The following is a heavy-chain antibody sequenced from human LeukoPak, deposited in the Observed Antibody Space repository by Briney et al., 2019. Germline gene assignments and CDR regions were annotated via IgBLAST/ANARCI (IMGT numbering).Heavy chain of an antibody. CDR2: IYYSGST. V-gene: IGHV4-59*01. J-gene: IGHJ4*02. D-gene: IGHD5-24*01. CDR3: ARGGGYNSYLDY. CDR1: GGSISGYY. Sequence: PSETLSLTCTVSGGSISGYYWSWIRQPPGKGLEWIGYIYYSGSTNYNPSLKSRVTISVDTSKNQFSLKLSSVTAADTAVYYCARGGGYNSYLDYWGQGNLVTVPS.